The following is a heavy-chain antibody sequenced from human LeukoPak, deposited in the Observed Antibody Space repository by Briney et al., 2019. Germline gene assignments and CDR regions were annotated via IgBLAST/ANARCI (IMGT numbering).Heavy chain of an antibody. Sequence: GGSLRLSCAASGFTFSSYDMSWVRQAPGRGLEWVSTISGGGDTTYYADSVKGRFTISTVNSKNTLYLQMNSLRAEDTAVYYCAKDASYYDFWSGYSQSSFDYWGQGTLVTASS. CDR2: ISGGGDTT. D-gene: IGHD3-3*01. CDR1: GFTFSSYD. J-gene: IGHJ4*02. CDR3: AKDASYYDFWSGYSQSSFDY. V-gene: IGHV3-23*01.